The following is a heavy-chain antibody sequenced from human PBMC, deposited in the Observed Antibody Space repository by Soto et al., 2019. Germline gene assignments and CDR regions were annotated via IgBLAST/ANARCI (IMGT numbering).Heavy chain of an antibody. CDR2: IYYSGST. CDR1: GGSISSGGYY. CDR3: ARVTRTGTHYFDY. V-gene: IGHV4-31*03. Sequence: SETLSLTCTVSGGSISSGGYYWSWIRQHPGKGLEWIGYIYYSGSTYYNPSLKSRVTISVDTSKNQFSLKLSSVTAADTAVYYCARVTRTGTHYFDYWGQGTLVTVSS. J-gene: IGHJ4*02. D-gene: IGHD4-17*01.